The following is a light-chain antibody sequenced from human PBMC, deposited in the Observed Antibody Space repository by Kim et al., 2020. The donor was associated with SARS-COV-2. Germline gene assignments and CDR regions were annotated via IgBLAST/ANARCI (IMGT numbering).Light chain of an antibody. V-gene: IGLV2-14*03. CDR1: SSNIGSYNY. CDR2: DVN. J-gene: IGLJ3*02. CDR3: SSFTTRSTLV. Sequence: GQSSPSSCTGTSSNIGSYNYVSWHQQHPGKAPKLMIYDVNKRPSGISSRFSGPKSGSTASLTISGLQAEDEADYYCSSFTTRSTLVFGGGTQLTVL.